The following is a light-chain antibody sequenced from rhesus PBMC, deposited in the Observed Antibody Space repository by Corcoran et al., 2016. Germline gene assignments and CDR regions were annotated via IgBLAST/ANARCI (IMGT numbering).Light chain of an antibody. CDR3: QQHNSYPFT. Sequence: DIQMTQSPSSLSASVGDSVTITCRASQGITDDLAWYQQKPGETPNLLIYEASSLQSGIPYRFNGSGSGTDVTLTSSSLQPEDFAIYYCQQHNSYPFTFGPGTKLDIK. CDR1: QGITDD. CDR2: EAS. V-gene: IGKV1-25*01. J-gene: IGKJ3*01.